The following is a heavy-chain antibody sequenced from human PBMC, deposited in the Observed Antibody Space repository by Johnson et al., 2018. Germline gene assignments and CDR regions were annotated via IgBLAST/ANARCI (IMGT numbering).Heavy chain of an antibody. V-gene: IGHV4-59*01. CDR1: VDSFTSNY. Sequence: QVQLQESGPGLVKPSETLSLTCTVSVDSFTSNYWSWIRQPPGKGLEWIGYISHSESAKYNPSLNSRVTILIDTSKNQLSLKLSSVTAADTAVYYCARICTRDGCDIGQYAMDVWGQGTTVTVSS. D-gene: IGHD2-8*01. CDR3: ARICTRDGCDIGQYAMDV. CDR2: ISHSESA. J-gene: IGHJ6*02.